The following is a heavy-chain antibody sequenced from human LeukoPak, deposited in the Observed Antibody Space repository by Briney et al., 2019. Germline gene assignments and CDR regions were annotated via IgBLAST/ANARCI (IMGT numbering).Heavy chain of an antibody. D-gene: IGHD3-10*02. Sequence: PGGSLRLSCAASGFTFSNYGMHWVRQPPGKGLEWVAVISYDGSNKYYVDSVKGRFSISRDNSKNTVDLQMNSLRAEDTAVYYCAELGITMIGGVWGKGTTVTISS. CDR3: AELGITMIGGV. CDR2: ISYDGSNK. V-gene: IGHV3-30*18. J-gene: IGHJ6*04. CDR1: GFTFSNYG.